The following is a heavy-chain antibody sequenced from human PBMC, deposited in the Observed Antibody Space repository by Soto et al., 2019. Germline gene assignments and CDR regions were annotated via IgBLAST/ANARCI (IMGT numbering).Heavy chain of an antibody. Sequence: VQLVESGGGVVQPGRSLRLSCAASGFTFSSYGMHWVRQAPGKGLEWVAVISYDGSNKYYADSVKGRFTISRDNSKNTLYLQMNSLRAEDTAVYYCAKGPQDYYDSSGYPDYWGQGTLVTVSS. V-gene: IGHV3-30*18. CDR2: ISYDGSNK. D-gene: IGHD3-22*01. CDR3: AKGPQDYYDSSGYPDY. J-gene: IGHJ4*02. CDR1: GFTFSSYG.